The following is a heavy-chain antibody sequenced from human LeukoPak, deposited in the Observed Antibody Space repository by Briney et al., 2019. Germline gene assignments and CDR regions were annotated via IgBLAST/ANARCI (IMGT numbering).Heavy chain of an antibody. V-gene: IGHV1-24*01. Sequence: ASVKVSCKVSGYTLAELSMHWVRQAPGKGLEWMGGFDPEDGETIYAQKFQGRVTMTEDTSTDTAYMELSSLRSEDTAVYYCATGGYSYPRIFDYWGQGTLVTVSS. CDR2: FDPEDGET. CDR3: ATGGYSYPRIFDY. CDR1: GYTLAELS. J-gene: IGHJ4*02. D-gene: IGHD5-18*01.